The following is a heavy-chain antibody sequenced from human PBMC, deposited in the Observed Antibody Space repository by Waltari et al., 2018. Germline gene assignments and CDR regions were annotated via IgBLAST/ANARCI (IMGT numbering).Heavy chain of an antibody. CDR1: GVSITSNRHY. Sequence: QLQLQESGPRLVRPSETLSLICRVSGVSITSNRHYWAWIRQSPGQGLEWIGTVSYSETTYISPSLMSRVSVSRDTSKNQVSLILGSVTAADMAVYYCATYIGASVGTAAFDVWGQGTMVTVSS. D-gene: IGHD5-12*01. CDR2: VSYSETT. V-gene: IGHV4-39*01. J-gene: IGHJ3*01. CDR3: ATYIGASVGTAAFDV.